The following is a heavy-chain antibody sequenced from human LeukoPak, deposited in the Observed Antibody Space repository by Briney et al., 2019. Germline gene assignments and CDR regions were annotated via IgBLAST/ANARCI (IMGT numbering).Heavy chain of an antibody. Sequence: SETLSHTCTVSGGSISSYYWSWIRQPPGKGLEWIGYIYYSGSTNYNPSLKSRVTISVDTSKNQFSLRLSSVTAADTAVYYCAAAHSSGWSSDYWGQGTLVTVSS. CDR2: IYYSGST. CDR1: GGSISSYY. V-gene: IGHV4-59*01. CDR3: AAAHSSGWSSDY. D-gene: IGHD6-19*01. J-gene: IGHJ4*02.